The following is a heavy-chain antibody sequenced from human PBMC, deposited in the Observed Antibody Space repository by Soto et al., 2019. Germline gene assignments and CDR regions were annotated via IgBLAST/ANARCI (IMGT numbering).Heavy chain of an antibody. CDR2: NIPIFGTA. CDR3: ARAPILVGETTYENYFDY. Sequence: ASVKVSFKASGGTVSNFVISGLRQAPGQGLEWMGGNIPIFGTANYAQKFQGRVTIIADESTGTTYMELTSLRSEDTAVYYCARAPILVGETTYENYFDYWGQGTLVTVSS. CDR1: GGTVSNFV. D-gene: IGHD2-21*01. J-gene: IGHJ4*02. V-gene: IGHV1-69*13.